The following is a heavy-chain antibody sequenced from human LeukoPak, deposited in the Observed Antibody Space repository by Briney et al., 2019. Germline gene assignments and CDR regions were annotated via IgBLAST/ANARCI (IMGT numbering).Heavy chain of an antibody. J-gene: IGHJ4*02. CDR1: GGSFSGYY. CDR2: INHSGST. V-gene: IGHV4-34*01. Sequence: KSSETLSLTCAVYGGSFSGYYWSWIRQPPGKGLEWIGEINHSGSTNYNPSLKSRVTISVDTSKNQFSLKLSSVTAADTAVYYCARGLIRGDIAVAGTGSYYFDYWGQGTLVTVPS. D-gene: IGHD6-19*01. CDR3: ARGLIRGDIAVAGTGSYYFDY.